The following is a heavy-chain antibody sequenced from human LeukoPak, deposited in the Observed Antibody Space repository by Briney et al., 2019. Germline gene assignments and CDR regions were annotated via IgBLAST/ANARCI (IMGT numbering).Heavy chain of an antibody. Sequence: ASVKVSCKASGGTFSSYAISWVRQAPGQGLEWMGGIIPIFGTANYAQKFQGRVTITADESTSTAYMELSSLRSEDTAVYYCARETMVRGVYLPIFDYWGQGTLVTVSS. V-gene: IGHV1-69*13. J-gene: IGHJ4*02. D-gene: IGHD3-10*01. CDR3: ARETMVRGVYLPIFDY. CDR2: IIPIFGTA. CDR1: GGTFSSYA.